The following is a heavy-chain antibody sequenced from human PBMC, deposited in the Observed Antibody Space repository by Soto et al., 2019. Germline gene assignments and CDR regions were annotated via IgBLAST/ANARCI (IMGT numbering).Heavy chain of an antibody. CDR3: ALKHSSSWAYFYYYMDV. V-gene: IGHV3-74*01. CDR1: GFTFRSYW. CDR2: ISSDGSST. Sequence: EVQLVESGGGLVQPGGSLRLSCAASGFTFRSYWMHWVRQAPGKGLAWVARISSDGSSTSYADSVKGRFTISRDNANNTLYLQMNSLRAEDTAVYYCALKHSSSWAYFYYYMDVCGKGTTVTVSS. J-gene: IGHJ6*03. D-gene: IGHD6-13*01.